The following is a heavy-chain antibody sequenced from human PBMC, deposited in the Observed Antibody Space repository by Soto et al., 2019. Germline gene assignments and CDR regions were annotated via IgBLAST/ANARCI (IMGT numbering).Heavy chain of an antibody. CDR1: ASKLRDCA. Sequence: SLRLPGSPSASKLRDCAITLDRRAPGEGRQWVSVISGSGGVTSFADTVKGRFTVSRNNSKNTVFLQRKNERVEDSALYFCAKVLSYYYGWFDTWGLGTLVTVSS. J-gene: IGHJ5*02. D-gene: IGHD3-22*01. CDR2: ISGSGGVT. CDR3: AKVLSYYYGWFDT. V-gene: IGHV3-23*01.